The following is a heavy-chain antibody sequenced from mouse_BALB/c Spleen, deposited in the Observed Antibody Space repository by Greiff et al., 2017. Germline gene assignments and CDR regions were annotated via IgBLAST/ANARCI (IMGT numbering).Heavy chain of an antibody. V-gene: IGHV5-15*02. J-gene: IGHJ4*01. CDR2: ISNLAYSI. CDR1: GFTFSDYG. Sequence: DVHLVESGGGLVQPGGSRKLSCAASGFTFSDYGMAWVRQAPGKGPEWVAFISNLAYSIYYADTVTGRFTISRENAKNTLYLEMSSLRSEDTAMYYCARDGYSYAMDYWGQGTSVTVSS. CDR3: ARDGYSYAMDY. D-gene: IGHD2-3*01.